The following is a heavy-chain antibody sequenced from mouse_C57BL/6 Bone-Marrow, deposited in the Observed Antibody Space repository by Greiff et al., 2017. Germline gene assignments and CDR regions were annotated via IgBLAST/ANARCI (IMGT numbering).Heavy chain of an antibody. CDR2: IDPSDSYT. D-gene: IGHD1-1*02. V-gene: IGHV1-69*01. J-gene: IGHJ2*01. CDR3: ASGWGFDY. CDR1: GYTFTSYW. Sequence: QVQLQQSGAELVMPGASVKLSCKASGYTFTSYWMHWVKQRPGQGLEWIGEIDPSDSYTNYNQKFQGKSTLTVDKSSSTAYMQLSSLTSEDSAVYYCASGWGFDYWGQGTTLTVSS.